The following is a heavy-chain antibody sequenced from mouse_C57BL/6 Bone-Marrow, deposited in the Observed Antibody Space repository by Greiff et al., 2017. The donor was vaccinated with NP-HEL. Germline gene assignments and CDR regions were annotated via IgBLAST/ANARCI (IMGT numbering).Heavy chain of an antibody. J-gene: IGHJ3*01. CDR3: SLYYDYDWFAY. CDR2: INPSTGGT. CDR1: GYSFTGYY. D-gene: IGHD2-4*01. V-gene: IGHV1-42*01. Sequence: VQLQQSGPELVKPGASVKISCKASGYSFTGYYMNWVKQSPEKSLEWIGEINPSTGGTTYNQKFKAKATLTVDKSSSTAYMQLKSLTSEDSAVYYCSLYYDYDWFAYWGQGTLVTVSA.